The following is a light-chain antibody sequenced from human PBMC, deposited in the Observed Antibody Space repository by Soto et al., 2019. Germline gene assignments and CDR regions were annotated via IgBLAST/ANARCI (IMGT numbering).Light chain of an antibody. CDR2: QDS. Sequence: SYELTQPPSVSVSPGQTASITCSGDKLGDKYACWYQQKPGQSPVLVIYQDSKRPSGIPERFSGSNSGNTANLTISGTQAMDEADYYCQAWDSSKVFGGGTKLNVL. V-gene: IGLV3-1*01. J-gene: IGLJ2*01. CDR1: KLGDKY. CDR3: QAWDSSKV.